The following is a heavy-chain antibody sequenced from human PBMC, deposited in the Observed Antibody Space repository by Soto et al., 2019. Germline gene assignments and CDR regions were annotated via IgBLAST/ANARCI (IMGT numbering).Heavy chain of an antibody. V-gene: IGHV3-64*01. D-gene: IGHD1-26*01. J-gene: IGHJ4*02. CDR3: ARGQMWAHFDD. Sequence: PGGSLRLSCAASGFSFSSYAMHWVRQAPGKGLEYVSGISTSGDSTYYTNSVKGRFTISRDNSKSTLYLQMGSLRAEDLAVYYCARGQMWAHFDDWGQGTQVTVSS. CDR2: ISTSGDST. CDR1: GFSFSSYA.